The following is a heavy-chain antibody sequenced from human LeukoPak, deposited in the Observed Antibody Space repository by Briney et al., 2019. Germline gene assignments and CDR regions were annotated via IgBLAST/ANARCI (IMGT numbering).Heavy chain of an antibody. V-gene: IGHV3-30*04. Sequence: PGRSLRLSCAASGFTFNSYAMHWVRQAPGKGLEWVAVISYDGSNKYYADSVKGRFTISRDNSKNTLYLQMNSLRAEDTAVYYCARDMATGTTGGDYWGQGTLVTVSS. J-gene: IGHJ4*02. CDR2: ISYDGSNK. CDR3: ARDMATGTTGGDY. D-gene: IGHD1-1*01. CDR1: GFTFNSYA.